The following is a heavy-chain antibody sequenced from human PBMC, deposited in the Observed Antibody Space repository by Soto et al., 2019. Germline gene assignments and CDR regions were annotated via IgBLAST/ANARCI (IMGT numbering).Heavy chain of an antibody. D-gene: IGHD2-2*02. J-gene: IGHJ5*02. CDR1: CSTLTSYG. CDR2: ISAYNGNT. CDR3: ARVIDLGDIVVVQAAIPRRWFDP. Sequence: QLQLVQSGAEVKKPGASVKVSCKASCSTLTSYGIRGVRQAPGQGLEWMGWISAYNGNTHYAQKLQGRVTMTTDPSARRAYMELRSLRSDDTVVYDCARVIDLGDIVVVQAAIPRRWFDPWGQGTLGTVSS. V-gene: IGHV1-18*01.